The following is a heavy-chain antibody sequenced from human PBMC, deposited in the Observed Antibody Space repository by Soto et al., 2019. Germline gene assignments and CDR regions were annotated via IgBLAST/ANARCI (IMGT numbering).Heavy chain of an antibody. Sequence: SETLSLTCTVSGGSISSYSWNWIRQPPGKGLEWIGYIYQSGGASYNPSLKSRVTMSVDGSKNHFSLQLNSVTAADTAVYYCARGRLLPAVNFDYWGQGTLVTVSS. CDR1: GGSISSYS. D-gene: IGHD2-2*01. V-gene: IGHV4-30-2*01. CDR2: IYQSGGA. J-gene: IGHJ4*02. CDR3: ARGRLLPAVNFDY.